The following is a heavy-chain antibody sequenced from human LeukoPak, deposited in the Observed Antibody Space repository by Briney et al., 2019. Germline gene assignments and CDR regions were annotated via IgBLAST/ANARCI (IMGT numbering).Heavy chain of an antibody. CDR1: GFTFSSYG. CDR3: AKGGHSSGWYYFDY. V-gene: IGHV3-23*01. D-gene: IGHD6-19*01. CDR2: ISGSGGST. Sequence: GGSLRLSCAASGFTFSSYGMSWVRQAPGKGLEWVSAISGSGGSTYYADSVKGRFTISRDNSKNTLYLQMNSLRAEDTAVYYCAKGGHSSGWYYFDYWGQGTLVTVSS. J-gene: IGHJ4*02.